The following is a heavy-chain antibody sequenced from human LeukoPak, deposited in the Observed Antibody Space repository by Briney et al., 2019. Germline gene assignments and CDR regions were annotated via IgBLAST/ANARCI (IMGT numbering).Heavy chain of an antibody. J-gene: IGHJ4*02. D-gene: IGHD6-13*01. V-gene: IGHV4-31*03. CDR1: GGSISSGGYY. Sequence: SETLSLTCTVSGGSISSGGYYWSWTRQHPGKGLEWIGYIYYSGSTYYNPSLKSRVTISVDTSKNQFSLKLSSVTAADTAVYYCARTPNKIAAAGPHFDYWGQGTLVTVSS. CDR3: ARTPNKIAAAGPHFDY. CDR2: IYYSGST.